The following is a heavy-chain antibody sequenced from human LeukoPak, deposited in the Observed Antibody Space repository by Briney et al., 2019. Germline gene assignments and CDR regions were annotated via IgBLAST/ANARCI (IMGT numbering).Heavy chain of an antibody. Sequence: GGSLRLSCAASGFTFSTYEMNWVRQAPGKGLEWVSYISSSGSTIYYADSVRGRFTISRDNAKNSLYLQMNSLRAEDTAVYYCARDAGYGYDRFDYWGQGTQVTVSS. V-gene: IGHV3-48*03. J-gene: IGHJ4*02. CDR2: ISSSGSTI. D-gene: IGHD5-18*01. CDR3: ARDAGYGYDRFDY. CDR1: GFTFSTYE.